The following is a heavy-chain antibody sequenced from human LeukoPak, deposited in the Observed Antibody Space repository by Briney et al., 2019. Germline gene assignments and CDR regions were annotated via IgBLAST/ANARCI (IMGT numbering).Heavy chain of an antibody. Sequence: SETLSLTCTVSGGSISSSSYYWGWIRQPPGKGLEWIGSIYYSGSTYYNPSLKSRVTISVDTSKNQFSLKLSSVTAADTAVYYCARENDVDTAMVNAFQHWGQGTLVTVSS. CDR3: ARENDVDTAMVNAFQH. J-gene: IGHJ1*01. V-gene: IGHV4-39*07. D-gene: IGHD5-18*01. CDR1: GGSISSSSYY. CDR2: IYYSGST.